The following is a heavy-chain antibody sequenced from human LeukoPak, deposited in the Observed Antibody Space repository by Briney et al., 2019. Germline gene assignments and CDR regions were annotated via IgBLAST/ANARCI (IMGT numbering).Heavy chain of an antibody. D-gene: IGHD3-3*01. V-gene: IGHV1-2*02. CDR3: ARARTIFGVVPSPY. J-gene: IGHJ4*02. CDR2: INPNSGGT. CDR1: GYTFTGYY. Sequence: PGASVKVSCKASGYTFTGYYMHWVRQAPGQGLEWMGWINPNSGGTNYAQKFQGRVTMTRDTSISTAYMELSRLRSDDTAVYYCARARTIFGVVPSPYWGQGTLVTVSS.